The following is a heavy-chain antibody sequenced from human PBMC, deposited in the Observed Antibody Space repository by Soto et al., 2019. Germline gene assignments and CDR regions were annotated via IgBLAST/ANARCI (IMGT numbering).Heavy chain of an antibody. J-gene: IGHJ6*02. D-gene: IGHD3-3*01. CDR3: AKDRKNVGTDYDFWSGYPTTSFYYYGMDV. Sequence: PGGSLRLSCAASGFTFSSHAMSWVRQAPGKGLEWVAVISYDGSNKYCADSVKGRFTISRDNSKNTLYLQMNSLRAEDTAVYYCAKDRKNVGTDYDFWSGYPTTSFYYYGMDVWGQGTTVTVSS. CDR1: GFTFSSHA. V-gene: IGHV3-30*18. CDR2: ISYDGSNK.